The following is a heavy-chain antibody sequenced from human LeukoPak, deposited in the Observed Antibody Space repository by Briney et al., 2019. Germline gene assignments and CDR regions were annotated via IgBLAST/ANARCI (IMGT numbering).Heavy chain of an antibody. CDR3: AIRPADCLLDYYYGMDV. V-gene: IGHV3-11*01. J-gene: IGHJ6*02. Sequence: GGSLRLSCAASGFTFSDYYMSWIRQAPGKGLEWVSYISSSGSTIYYADSVKGRFTISRDNAKNSLYLQMNSLRAEDTAVYYCAIRPADCLLDYYYGMDVWGQGTTVTVSS. D-gene: IGHD2-21*02. CDR1: GFTFSDYY. CDR2: ISSSGSTI.